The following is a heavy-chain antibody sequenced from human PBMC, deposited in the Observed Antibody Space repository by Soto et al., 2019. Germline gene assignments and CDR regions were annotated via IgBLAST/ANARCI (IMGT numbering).Heavy chain of an antibody. CDR1: GYSFTSYW. CDR3: ARGGVSTRTFDY. J-gene: IGHJ4*02. Sequence: PRASLKLSCKGSGYSFTSYWIGWVRQMPGKGLELMGIIYPSDSDTRYRPSFQGQVTISADKSISSAYLQWSSLRASDTAMYYCARGGVSTRTFDYWGQGTPVTVSS. D-gene: IGHD3-3*01. CDR2: IYPSDSDT. V-gene: IGHV5-51*01.